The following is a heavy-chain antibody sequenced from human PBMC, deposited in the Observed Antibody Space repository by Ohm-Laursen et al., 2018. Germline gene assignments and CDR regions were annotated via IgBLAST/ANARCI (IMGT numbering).Heavy chain of an antibody. CDR1: GFTFSSYE. Sequence: SLRLSCSASGFTFSSYEMNWVRQAPGKGLEWVSYISSSGSTIYYADSVKGRFTISRDNAKNSLYLQMNSLRAEDTAVYYCAREYSGSYYKDYYGMGVWGQGTTVTVSS. D-gene: IGHD1-26*01. V-gene: IGHV3-48*03. CDR3: AREYSGSYYKDYYGMGV. CDR2: ISSSGSTI. J-gene: IGHJ6*02.